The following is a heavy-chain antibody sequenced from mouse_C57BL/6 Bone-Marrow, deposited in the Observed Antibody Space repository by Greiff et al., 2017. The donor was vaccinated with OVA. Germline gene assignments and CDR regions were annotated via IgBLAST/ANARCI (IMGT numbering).Heavy chain of an antibody. Sequence: DVQLQESGGGLVQPGGSMKLSCAASGFTFSDAWMDWVRQSPEKGLEWVAEIRNKANNHATYYAESVKGRFTISRDDSKSSVYLQMNSLRAEDTGIYYCTIYDGFYYAMDYWGQGTSVTVSS. CDR3: TIYDGFYYAMDY. V-gene: IGHV6-6*01. CDR2: IRNKANNHAT. D-gene: IGHD2-3*01. CDR1: GFTFSDAW. J-gene: IGHJ4*01.